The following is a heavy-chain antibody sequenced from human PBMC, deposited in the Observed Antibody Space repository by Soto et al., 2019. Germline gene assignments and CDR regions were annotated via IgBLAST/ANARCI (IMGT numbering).Heavy chain of an antibody. V-gene: IGHV5-51*01. J-gene: IGHJ6*02. Sequence: GESLKISCKGSGYSFTSYWIGWVRQMPGKGLEWMGIIYPGDSDTRYSPSFQGQVTISADKSISTAYLQWSSLKASDTAMYYCARLLTVTYYYYGMDVWGQGTTVTVYS. CDR2: IYPGDSDT. CDR3: ARLLTVTYYYYGMDV. CDR1: GYSFTSYW. D-gene: IGHD4-4*01.